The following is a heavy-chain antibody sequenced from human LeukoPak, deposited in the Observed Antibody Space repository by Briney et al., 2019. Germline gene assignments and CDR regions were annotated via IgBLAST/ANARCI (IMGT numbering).Heavy chain of an antibody. CDR3: ARDKLRGSAGNYYYMDV. CDR1: GFTFSSYG. CDR2: IRYDGSNK. Sequence: GGSLRLSCAASGFTFSSYGVHWVRQAPGKGLEWVAFIRYDGSNKYYADSVKGRFTISRDNSKNTLYLQMNSLSADDTAVYYCARDKLRGSAGNYYYMDVWGKGTTVTVSS. J-gene: IGHJ6*03. V-gene: IGHV3-30*02. D-gene: IGHD1-26*01.